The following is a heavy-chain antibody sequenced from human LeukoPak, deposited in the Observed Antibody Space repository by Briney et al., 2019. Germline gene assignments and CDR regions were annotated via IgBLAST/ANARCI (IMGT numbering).Heavy chain of an antibody. CDR2: ISWDGGST. Sequence: GGSLRLSCAASGFTFDDYAMHWVRQAPGKGLEWVSLISWDGGSTYCADSVKGRFTISRDNSKNSLYLQMNSLRAEDTALYYCAKASILKPSTIAAAGTRIYYYMDVWGKGTTVTVSS. D-gene: IGHD6-13*01. CDR3: AKASILKPSTIAAAGTRIYYYMDV. J-gene: IGHJ6*03. CDR1: GFTFDDYA. V-gene: IGHV3-43D*03.